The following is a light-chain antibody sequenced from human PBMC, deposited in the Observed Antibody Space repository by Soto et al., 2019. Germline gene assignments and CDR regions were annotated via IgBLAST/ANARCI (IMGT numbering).Light chain of an antibody. CDR2: NTN. J-gene: IGLJ3*02. CDR3: LLYLGGGIWV. CDR1: SGPVFTSSY. Sequence: QTVVTQEPSFSVSPGGTVTLTCGLSSGPVFTSSYPNWYQQTPGQAPRTLIFNTNTRSSGVPDRFSGSILGDKAALTITGXQAXXXSYYYCLLYLGGGIWVFGGGTKLTVL. V-gene: IGLV8-61*01.